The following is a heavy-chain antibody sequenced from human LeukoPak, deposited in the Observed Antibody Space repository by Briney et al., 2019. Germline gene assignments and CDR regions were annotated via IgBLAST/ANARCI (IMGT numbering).Heavy chain of an antibody. V-gene: IGHV1-69*05. J-gene: IGHJ3*02. Sequence: GASVKVSCKASGGTFSSYAISWVRQAPGQGLEWMGGIIPTFGTANYAQKFQGRVTITTDESTSTAYLGLSSLSSEDTAVYYCARSLRYFDWLPAPDDAFDIWGQGTMVTVSS. CDR1: GGTFSSYA. CDR3: ARSLRYFDWLPAPDDAFDI. CDR2: IIPTFGTA. D-gene: IGHD3-9*01.